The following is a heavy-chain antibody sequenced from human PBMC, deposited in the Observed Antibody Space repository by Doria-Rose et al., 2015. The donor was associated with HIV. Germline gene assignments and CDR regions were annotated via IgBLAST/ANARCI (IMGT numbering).Heavy chain of an antibody. D-gene: IGHD6-25*01. CDR2: IYYSGTT. J-gene: IGHJ5*02. CDR3: AKQAVNWFDP. Sequence: QVQLQESGPGLVKPSETPSLTCTVSGGSVASGTPYWDWIRQTPGKGLEWIGTIYYSGTTYYNPSLRGRVTISLHTSKNQYSLKLISATAADTGVYYCAKQAVNWFDPWGQGTQVTVSS. V-gene: IGHV4-39*01. CDR1: GGSVASGTPY.